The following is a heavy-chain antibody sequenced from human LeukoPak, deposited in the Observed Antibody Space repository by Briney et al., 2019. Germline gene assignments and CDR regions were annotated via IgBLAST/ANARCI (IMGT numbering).Heavy chain of an antibody. D-gene: IGHD3-22*01. V-gene: IGHV3-21*04. CDR2: ISSSSTYI. J-gene: IGHJ4*02. CDR3: AKADDSSVLPDY. CDR1: GFTFSYYT. Sequence: PGGSLRLSCAASGFTFSYYTMNWVRQAPGKGLEWVSSISSSSTYIYYADSVKGRFTISRDNSKNTLYLQMNSLRAEDTAVYYCAKADDSSVLPDYWGQGTLVTVSS.